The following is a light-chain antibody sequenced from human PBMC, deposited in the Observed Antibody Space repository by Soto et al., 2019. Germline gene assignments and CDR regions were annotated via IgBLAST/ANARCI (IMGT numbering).Light chain of an antibody. CDR2: YAS. V-gene: IGKV3-15*01. CDR3: HQYNDWPPIT. Sequence: EVMMTQSPATLSVSPGDTATLSCRASQSVSNNLAWYQQKPGQAPRLLIYYASTRATDVPARFSGSGSGTEFTLTISSLQSEDFALYYCHQYNDWPPITFGQGTRLEMK. J-gene: IGKJ5*01. CDR1: QSVSNN.